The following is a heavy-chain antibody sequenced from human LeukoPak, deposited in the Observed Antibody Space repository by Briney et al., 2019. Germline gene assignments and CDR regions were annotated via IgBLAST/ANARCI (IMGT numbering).Heavy chain of an antibody. CDR3: ARLGNGDYAPLRYYYYGMDV. V-gene: IGHV5-51*01. Sequence: GESLKISCKGSGYSFTSYWIGWVRQMPGXXXEWMGIIYPGDSDTRYSPSFQGQVTISADKSISTAYLQWSSLKASDTAMYYCARLGNGDYAPLRYYYYGMDVWGQGTMVTVSS. D-gene: IGHD4-17*01. J-gene: IGHJ6*02. CDR2: IYPGDSDT. CDR1: GYSFTSYW.